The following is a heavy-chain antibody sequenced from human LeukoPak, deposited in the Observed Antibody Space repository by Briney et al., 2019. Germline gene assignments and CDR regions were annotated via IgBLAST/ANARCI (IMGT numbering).Heavy chain of an antibody. CDR1: GGSFSGYY. V-gene: IGHV4-34*01. J-gene: IGHJ6*03. CDR2: INHSGST. CDR3: ERYDILSGNVVYFYYYMDV. Sequence: SETLSLTCAVYGGSFSGYYWSWIRQPPGKGLEWVGEINHSGSTNYNPSLKSRVTISVDTSKNQFSLKLSSVTAADTAVYYCERYDILSGNVVYFYYYMDVWRKGTTLTVSS. D-gene: IGHD3-9*01.